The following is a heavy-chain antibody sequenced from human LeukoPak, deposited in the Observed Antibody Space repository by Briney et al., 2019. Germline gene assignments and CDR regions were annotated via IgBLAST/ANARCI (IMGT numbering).Heavy chain of an antibody. J-gene: IGHJ4*02. V-gene: IGHV4-59*01. CDR1: SDSISSYY. CDR2: IYNSGST. Sequence: SETLSLTCTVSSDSISSYYWSWIRQPPGKGLEWIGHIYNSGSTSYNPSPKSRVTISVDTSKNQFSLKVSSVTAADTAVYYCARGSTVTPYYFDYWGLGTLVTVSS. D-gene: IGHD4-17*01. CDR3: ARGSTVTPYYFDY.